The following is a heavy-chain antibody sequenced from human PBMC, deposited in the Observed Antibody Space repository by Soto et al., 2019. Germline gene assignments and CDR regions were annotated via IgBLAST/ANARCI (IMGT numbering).Heavy chain of an antibody. D-gene: IGHD5-18*01. CDR1: GFTFSSYE. V-gene: IGHV3-48*03. Sequence: GGSLILSCAASGFTFSSYEMNWVRQAPGKGLEWVSYISSSGSTIYYADSVKGRFTISRDNAKNSLYLQMNSLRAEDTAVYYCARDFTAMVTDYGMDVWGQGITVSVSS. CDR3: ARDFTAMVTDYGMDV. J-gene: IGHJ6*02. CDR2: ISSSGSTI.